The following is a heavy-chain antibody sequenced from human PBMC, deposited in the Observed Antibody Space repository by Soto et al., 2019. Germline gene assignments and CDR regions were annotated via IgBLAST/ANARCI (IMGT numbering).Heavy chain of an antibody. V-gene: IGHV1-18*01. CDR1: GYTFTSYG. CDR2: ISAYNGNT. Sequence: ASVKVSCKASGYTFTSYGISWVRQAPGQGLEWMGWISAYNGNTNYAQKLQGRVTMTTDTSTNTAYMELRSLRSDDTAVYYCARVGQILPCYYMDVWGKGTTVTVSS. J-gene: IGHJ6*03. CDR3: ARVGQILPCYYMDV.